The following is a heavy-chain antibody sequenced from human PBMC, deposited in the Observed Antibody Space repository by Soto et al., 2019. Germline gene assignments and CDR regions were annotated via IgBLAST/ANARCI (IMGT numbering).Heavy chain of an antibody. CDR1: GFTFSSYG. CDR3: ARDLHTPVAGPVGVIRYYYGMDV. Sequence: GGSLRLSCAASGFTFSSYGMHWVRQAPGKGLGWVAVIWYDGSNKYYADSVKGRFTISRDNSKNTLYLQMNSLRAEDTAVYYCARDLHTPVAGPVGVIRYYYGMDVWGQGTTVTVSS. D-gene: IGHD6-19*01. V-gene: IGHV3-33*01. J-gene: IGHJ6*02. CDR2: IWYDGSNK.